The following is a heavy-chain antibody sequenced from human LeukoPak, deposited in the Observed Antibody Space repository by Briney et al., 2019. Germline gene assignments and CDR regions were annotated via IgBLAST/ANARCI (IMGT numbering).Heavy chain of an antibody. J-gene: IGHJ4*02. D-gene: IGHD6-19*01. CDR3: ARSNTPGIAVAGTGFDY. V-gene: IGHV4-39*07. Sequence: SETLSLTCTDSGGSISSSGYYWGWIRQPPGKGLEWIGEINHSGSTNYNPSLKSRVTISVDTSKNQFSLKLSSVTAADTAVYYCARSNTPGIAVAGTGFDYWGQGTLVTVSS. CDR2: INHSGST. CDR1: GGSISSSGYY.